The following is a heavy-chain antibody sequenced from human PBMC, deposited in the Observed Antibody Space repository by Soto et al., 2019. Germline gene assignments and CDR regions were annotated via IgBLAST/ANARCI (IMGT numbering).Heavy chain of an antibody. CDR1: GGSISSSSYY. CDR2: IYYSGST. J-gene: IGHJ4*02. V-gene: IGHV4-39*01. D-gene: IGHD5-18*01. CDR3: ARPGYSYGLDQFDY. Sequence: QLQLQESGPGLVKPSETLSLTCTVSGGSISSSSYYWGWIRQPPGKGLEWIGSIYYSGSTYYNPSLKSRVTISVDTSKNQFSLKLSSVTAADTAVYYCARPGYSYGLDQFDYWGQGTLVTVSS.